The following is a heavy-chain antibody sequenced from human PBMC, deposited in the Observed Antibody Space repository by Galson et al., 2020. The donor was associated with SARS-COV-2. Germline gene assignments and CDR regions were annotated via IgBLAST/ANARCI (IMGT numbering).Heavy chain of an antibody. V-gene: IGHV4-34*01. CDR2: INHTGGT. Sequence: SQASETLSLTCAVYGASFNAYYWTWNWIRQAPGKGLEWIGEINHTGGTSYKPSPKSRVTISLDTSKNQFSLKMTSVTAADPAVYYCARMSLTRGLFDTSGNYFDLWGQGTLVTVSS. CDR1: GASFNAYY. CDR3: ARMSLTRGLFDTSGNYFDL. J-gene: IGHJ4*02. D-gene: IGHD3-10*01.